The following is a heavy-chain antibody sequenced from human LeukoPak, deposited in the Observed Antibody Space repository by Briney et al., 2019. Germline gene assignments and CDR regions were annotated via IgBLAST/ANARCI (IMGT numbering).Heavy chain of an antibody. CDR2: IRSKVYGGTP. CDR3: TRVDCSSTSCYISHADY. J-gene: IGHJ4*02. CDR1: GFTFGDYA. Sequence: GGSLRLSCTTSGFTFGDYAMSWVRQAPGKGLEWVGSIRSKVYGGTPEYAASVKGRFTISRDDSKSIAYLQMNSLKTEDTAVYYCTRVDCSSTSCYISHADYWGRGTLVTVSS. V-gene: IGHV3-49*04. D-gene: IGHD2-2*02.